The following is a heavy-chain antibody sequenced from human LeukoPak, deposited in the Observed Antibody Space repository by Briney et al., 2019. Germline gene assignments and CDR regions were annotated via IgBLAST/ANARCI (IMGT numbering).Heavy chain of an antibody. J-gene: IGHJ4*02. CDR2: IYYSGST. CDR3: ARVTGYRIEDYFDY. CDR1: GGSISSSSYY. Sequence: SETLSLTCTVSGGSISSSSYYWGWIRQPPGKGLEWIGSIYYSGSTYYDPSLKSRVTISVDTSKNQFSLKLSSVTAADTAVYYCARVTGYRIEDYFDYWGQGTLVTVSS. D-gene: IGHD6-13*01. V-gene: IGHV4-39*07.